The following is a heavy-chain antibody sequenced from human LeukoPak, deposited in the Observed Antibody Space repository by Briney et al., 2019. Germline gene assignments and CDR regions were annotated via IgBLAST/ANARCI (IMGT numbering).Heavy chain of an antibody. CDR3: ASALYYYDSSFDY. D-gene: IGHD3-22*01. J-gene: IGHJ4*02. CDR2: MNPNSGNT. Sequence: ASVKVSCKASGYTFTSYDINWVRQAPGQGLEWMAYMNPNSGNTGYAQTFQGRVTITRDTSASTAYMELSSLRSEDTAVYYCASALYYYDSSFDYWGQGTLVTVSS. V-gene: IGHV1-8*03. CDR1: GYTFTSYD.